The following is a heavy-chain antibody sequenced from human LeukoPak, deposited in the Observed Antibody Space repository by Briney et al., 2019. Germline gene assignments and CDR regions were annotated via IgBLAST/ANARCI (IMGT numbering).Heavy chain of an antibody. CDR2: ISGSGGST. V-gene: IGHV3-23*01. Sequence: GGSLRDSCAAPGFTFSSYGMTWVRQAQGKGLGRVSGISGSGGSTYYEDSVKGRFTISRDNSKNTLYLQMNSLRAEDTAVYYCAKNTITMVRGVLGYWGQGTLVTVSS. J-gene: IGHJ4*02. CDR3: AKNTITMVRGVLGY. CDR1: GFTFSSYG. D-gene: IGHD3-10*01.